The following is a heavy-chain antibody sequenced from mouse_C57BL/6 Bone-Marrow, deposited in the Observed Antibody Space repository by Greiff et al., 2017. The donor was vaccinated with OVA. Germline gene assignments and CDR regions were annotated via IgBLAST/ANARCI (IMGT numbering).Heavy chain of an antibody. D-gene: IGHD2-4*01. CDR2: ISNLAYSI. CDR1: GFTFSDYG. Sequence: EVQLQESGGGLVQPGGSLKLSCAASGFTFSDYGMAWVRQAPRKGPEWVAFISNLAYSIYYADTVTGRFTISRENAKNTLYQEMSSLRSEDTAMYDCARFYYDYDGDYYAMDYWGQGTSVTVSS. CDR3: ARFYYDYDGDYYAMDY. V-gene: IGHV5-15*01. J-gene: IGHJ4*01.